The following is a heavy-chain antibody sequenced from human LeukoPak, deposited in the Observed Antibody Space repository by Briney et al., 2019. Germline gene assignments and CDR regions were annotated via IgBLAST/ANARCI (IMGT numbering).Heavy chain of an antibody. D-gene: IGHD3-22*01. CDR2: ISGGGGRT. Sequence: AGGSLRLSCAASGFPFSSYAMSWVRQAPGKGLEWVSAISGGGGRTYYADSVKGRFTISRDNSKNTLYLQMNTLRAEDTAVYYCAKGVYYYDSSAYYYTYYFDYWGQGTLVTVPS. J-gene: IGHJ4*02. V-gene: IGHV3-23*01. CDR3: AKGVYYYDSSAYYYTYYFDY. CDR1: GFPFSSYA.